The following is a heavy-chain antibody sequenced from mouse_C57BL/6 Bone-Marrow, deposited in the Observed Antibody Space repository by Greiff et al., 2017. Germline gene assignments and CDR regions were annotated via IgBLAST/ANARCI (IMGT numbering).Heavy chain of an antibody. Sequence: QVQLKQSGAELARPGASVKLSCKASGYTFTSYGISWVKQRTGQGLEWIGEIYPRSGNTYYNEKFKGKATLTADKSSSTAYMELRSLTSEDSAVYFCARDGYYYAIDYWGQGTSVTVSS. V-gene: IGHV1-81*01. CDR2: IYPRSGNT. CDR1: GYTFTSYG. J-gene: IGHJ4*01. D-gene: IGHD2-3*01. CDR3: ARDGYYYAIDY.